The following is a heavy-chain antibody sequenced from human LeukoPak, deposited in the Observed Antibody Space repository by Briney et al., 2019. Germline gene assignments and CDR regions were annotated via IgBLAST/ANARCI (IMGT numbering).Heavy chain of an antibody. CDR2: INHSGST. Sequence: SETLSLTCAVYGGSFSGYYWSWIRQPPGKGLEWIGEINHSGSTNYNPSLKSRVTISVDTSKNQFSLKLSSVTAADTAVYYCARGYYIRYSPRDYYDGMDVWGQGTTVTVSS. D-gene: IGHD3-10*01. V-gene: IGHV4-34*01. J-gene: IGHJ6*02. CDR3: ARGYYIRYSPRDYYDGMDV. CDR1: GGSFSGYY.